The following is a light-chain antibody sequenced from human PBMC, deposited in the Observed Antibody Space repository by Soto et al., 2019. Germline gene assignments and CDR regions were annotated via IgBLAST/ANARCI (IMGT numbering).Light chain of an antibody. CDR3: SSYSSSNPVE. CDR2: AVT. Sequence: QSVLTQPASVSGSPGQSITISCTGTSSDVGGYNYVSWYQHHPGKAPQLMIYAVTDRPSGVSDRFSGSKSGNTASLTISGHQAEDEADYYCSSYSSSNPVEFGCGTKLTVL. J-gene: IGLJ3*02. V-gene: IGLV2-14*01. CDR1: SSDVGGYNY.